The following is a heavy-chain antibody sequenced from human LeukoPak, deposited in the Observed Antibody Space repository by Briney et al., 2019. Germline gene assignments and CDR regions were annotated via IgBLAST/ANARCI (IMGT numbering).Heavy chain of an antibody. D-gene: IGHD5-12*01. CDR2: ISSGGNDK. J-gene: IGHJ4*02. CDR1: GVTFSSYG. V-gene: IGHV3-30*03. Sequence: GGSLRLSCAASGVTFSSYGMHWVRQAPGKGLEWVALISSGGNDKLYGDSVKGRFTISRDDSKSTLYLQMNSLRAEDTAVYYCTTKVIRGNSGDDYDDWGQGTLDTVSS. CDR3: TTKVIRGNSGDDYDD.